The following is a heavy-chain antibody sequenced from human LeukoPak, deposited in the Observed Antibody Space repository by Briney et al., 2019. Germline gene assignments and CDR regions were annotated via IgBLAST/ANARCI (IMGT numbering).Heavy chain of an antibody. J-gene: IGHJ4*02. CDR3: AKDLTQSWEPDF. D-gene: IGHD1-26*01. V-gene: IGHV3-7*03. CDR1: GFTFSNYW. Sequence: GGSLRLSCAASGFTFSNYWMNWVRQAPGKGLEWVASIGQDGSENYYVDSVKGRFTISRDNSKSTLYLQMNSLRAEDTAVYYCAKDLTQSWEPDFRGQGTLVTVSS. CDR2: IGQDGSEN.